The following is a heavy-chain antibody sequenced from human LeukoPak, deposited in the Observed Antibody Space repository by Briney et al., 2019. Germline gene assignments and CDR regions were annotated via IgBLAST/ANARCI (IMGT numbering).Heavy chain of an antibody. D-gene: IGHD5-12*01. CDR3: AREVDVVTENPWFDP. Sequence: GASVNVSCKASGFNFISYYIYWVRQAPGQGLEWVGIINPSGGGTSYARKFQGRVTMTRDTSTSTVYMELSGLRSEDTAVYYCAREVDVVTENPWFDPWGQGTLVTVSS. V-gene: IGHV1-46*01. CDR1: GFNFISYY. J-gene: IGHJ5*02. CDR2: INPSGGGT.